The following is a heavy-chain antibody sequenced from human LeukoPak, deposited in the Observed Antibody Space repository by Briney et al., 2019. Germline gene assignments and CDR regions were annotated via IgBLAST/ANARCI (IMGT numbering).Heavy chain of an antibody. CDR3: ARANFLYCSSTTCLFAY. J-gene: IGHJ4*02. CDR2: INPNSGDT. CDR1: GYTFTDYY. D-gene: IGHD2-2*01. V-gene: IGHV1-2*02. Sequence: ASVKVSCKASGYTFTDYYLHWVRQAPGQGFEWMGWINPNSGDTNYAQKFQGRVTMTRDTSFSTAHMEMSRLRSDDTAVYYCARANFLYCSSTTCLFAYWAREPWLPS.